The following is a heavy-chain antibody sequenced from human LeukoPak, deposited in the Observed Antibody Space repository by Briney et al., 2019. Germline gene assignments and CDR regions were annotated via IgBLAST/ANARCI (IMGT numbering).Heavy chain of an antibody. Sequence: GGSLRLSCAASGFTFSSYGMHWVRQAPGKGLEWVAFIRYDGSSKYYADSVKGRFTISRDNSKNTLYLQMNSLRAEDTAVYYCAKDLITIFGVVNPIPFDPWGQGTLVTVSS. D-gene: IGHD3-3*01. CDR2: IRYDGSSK. CDR3: AKDLITIFGVVNPIPFDP. CDR1: GFTFSSYG. J-gene: IGHJ5*02. V-gene: IGHV3-30*02.